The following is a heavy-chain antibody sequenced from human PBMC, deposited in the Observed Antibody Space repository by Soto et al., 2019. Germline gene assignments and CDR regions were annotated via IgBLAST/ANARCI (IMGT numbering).Heavy chain of an antibody. CDR1: GGSIISDHYY. V-gene: IGHV4-39*01. CDR3: ARHGGNKFDY. J-gene: IGHJ4*02. D-gene: IGHD3-16*01. Sequence: QPQLQESGPGLVKPSETLSLTCTVSGGSIISDHYYWAWIRQPPGKGLEWIGNMHYSGNTYQNPSPKSRVTIFVDTSKNQFSLHLSLVTAADTAVYYCARHGGNKFDYWGQGTLVTVSS. CDR2: MHYSGNT.